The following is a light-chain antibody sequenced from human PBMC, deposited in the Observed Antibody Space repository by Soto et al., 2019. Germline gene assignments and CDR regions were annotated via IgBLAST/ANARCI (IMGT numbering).Light chain of an antibody. Sequence: QSALTQPPSVSGAPGQRVTISCTGSSSNIGAGYDVHWYQQLPGTAPKLLIYGDSNRPSGVPDRFSGSRSGTSASLAITGLQAEDEADYYCQSYDRSLSGVFGGGTKLIVL. CDR3: QSYDRSLSGV. CDR1: SSNIGAGYD. CDR2: GDS. J-gene: IGLJ3*02. V-gene: IGLV1-40*01.